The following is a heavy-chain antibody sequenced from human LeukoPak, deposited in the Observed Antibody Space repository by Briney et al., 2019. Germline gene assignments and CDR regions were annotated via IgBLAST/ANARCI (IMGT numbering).Heavy chain of an antibody. V-gene: IGHV3-23*01. D-gene: IGHD2-21*02. CDR1: GFTFSSYW. CDR2: ISGSGGST. J-gene: IGHJ3*02. CDR3: AKEGGLCGGDCYSGGEAADAFDI. Sequence: GGSLRLSCAASGFTFSSYWMSWVRQAPGKGLEWVSAISGSGGSTYYADSVKGRFTISRDNSKNTLYLQMNSLRAEDTAVYYCAKEGGLCGGDCYSGGEAADAFDIWGQGTMVTVSS.